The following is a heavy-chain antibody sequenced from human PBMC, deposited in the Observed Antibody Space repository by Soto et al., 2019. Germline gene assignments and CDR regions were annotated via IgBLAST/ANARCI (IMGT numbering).Heavy chain of an antibody. CDR1: GGSFSGYD. CDR3: AIYGGNSVYFDY. V-gene: IGHV4-34*01. CDR2: INHSGSS. Sequence: PSETLSLTCAVYGGSFSGYDWTWIRQPPGTGLEWIGEINHSGSSNYNPSLKSRVTISVDTSKNQFSLKLTSVTAADTAVYYCAIYGGNSVYFDYWGQGTLVTVSS. J-gene: IGHJ4*02. D-gene: IGHD4-17*01.